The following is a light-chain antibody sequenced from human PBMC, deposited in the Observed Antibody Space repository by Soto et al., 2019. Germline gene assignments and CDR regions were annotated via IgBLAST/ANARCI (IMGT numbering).Light chain of an antibody. J-gene: IGKJ2*01. CDR3: QQFNIYPYT. CDR2: RGS. CDR1: QSIGNW. V-gene: IGKV1-5*03. Sequence: DIQMTQSPSTLPASVGDTVTITCRASQSIGNWMAWYQQTPGKAPNLLIYRGSSLQSGVPSRFSGSGSGTEFTLTIVSLQPDDFAVYYCQQFNIYPYTFGRGTKLEIK.